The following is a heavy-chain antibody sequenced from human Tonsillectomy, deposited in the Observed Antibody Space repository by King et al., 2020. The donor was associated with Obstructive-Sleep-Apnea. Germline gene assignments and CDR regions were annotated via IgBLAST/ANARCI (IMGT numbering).Heavy chain of an antibody. V-gene: IGHV3-15*01. J-gene: IGHJ4*02. D-gene: IGHD4-17*01. Sequence: VQLVESGGGLVKPGGSLRLSCAASGFTFSNAWMSWVRQAPGKGLEWVGRIKSKTDGGTTDYAAPVKGRFTISRDDSKNTLYLQMNSLKTEDTAVYYCTTDTVRYGDYVWGGGPSFDYWGQGTLVTVSS. CDR3: TTDTVRYGDYVWGGGPSFDY. CDR2: IKSKTDGGTT. CDR1: GFTFSNAW.